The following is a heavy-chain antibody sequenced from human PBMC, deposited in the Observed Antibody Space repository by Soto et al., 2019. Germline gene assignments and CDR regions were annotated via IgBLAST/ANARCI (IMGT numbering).Heavy chain of an antibody. V-gene: IGHV4-30-4*01. CDR2: IYSSGGS. D-gene: IGHD1-1*01. J-gene: IGHJ4*02. Sequence: PSETVSLTCTVSGASVSSGDYYWSCIRQPPGKGLEWIGYIYSSGGSYYNPSLKGRLTISIDTSKNQFSLKLNSVTVADTAIYYCVGTGTTDDYWGRGTLVTVSS. CDR3: VGTGTTDDY. CDR1: GASVSSGDYY.